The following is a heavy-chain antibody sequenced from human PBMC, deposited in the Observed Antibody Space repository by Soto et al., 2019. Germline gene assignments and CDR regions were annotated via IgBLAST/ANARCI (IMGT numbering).Heavy chain of an antibody. CDR3: AGAETMVTFRAGAFYI. V-gene: IGHV4-30-2*01. CDR2: IYHSGST. J-gene: IGHJ3*02. D-gene: IGHD4-17*01. Sequence: QLQLQESGSGLVKPSQTLSLTCAVSGGSISSGGYSWSWIRQPPGKGLEWIGYIYHSGSTYYNPSLKSRVTRSVGRSKNQLSLKLSSVTAADTSVYYGAGAETMVTFRAGAFYIWGQGTMVSVSS. CDR1: GGSISSGGYS.